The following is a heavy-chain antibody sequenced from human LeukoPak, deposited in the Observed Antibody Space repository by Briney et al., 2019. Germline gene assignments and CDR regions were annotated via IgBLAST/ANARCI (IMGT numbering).Heavy chain of an antibody. V-gene: IGHV3-74*01. CDR3: ARHRTASDY. J-gene: IGHJ4*02. CDR1: GFTFSSYW. Sequence: AGGSLRLSCAASGFTFSSYWMHWVRQAPGKGLVWVSRINSDGSSTRYADSVKGRFTLSRDNAKNSLYLQMTSLRAEDTAVYYCARHRTASDYWGQGTLVTVSS. D-gene: IGHD3-16*02. CDR2: INSDGSST.